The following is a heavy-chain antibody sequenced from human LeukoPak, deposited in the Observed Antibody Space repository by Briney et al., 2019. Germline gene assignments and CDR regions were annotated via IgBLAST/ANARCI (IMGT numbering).Heavy chain of an antibody. CDR1: GFTFSSYA. J-gene: IGHJ4*02. V-gene: IGHV3-23*01. CDR3: AKGAVVTAVTQNFDY. D-gene: IGHD2-21*02. Sequence: GGSLRLSCAASGFTFSSYAMSWVRQAPGKGLEWVSTVSGTGGNSYSADSVKGRSTISRDNSKNTLYLQMNSLRAEDTAVYYCAKGAVVTAVTQNFDYWGQGTLVTVSS. CDR2: VSGTGGNS.